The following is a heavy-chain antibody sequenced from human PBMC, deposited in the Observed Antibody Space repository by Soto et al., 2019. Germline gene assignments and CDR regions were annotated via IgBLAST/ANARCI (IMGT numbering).Heavy chain of an antibody. V-gene: IGHV3-21*01. J-gene: IGHJ4*02. Sequence: PGGSLRLSCAASGFTFSSYTMNWVRQAPGKGLEWVSSISSSSTYIYYEDSLKGRFTISRDNAKNSLYLQLSSLRAEDTAVYYCARDVLPGTRAFDYWGQGILVTVSS. CDR2: ISSSSTYI. CDR3: ARDVLPGTRAFDY. D-gene: IGHD6-13*01. CDR1: GFTFSSYT.